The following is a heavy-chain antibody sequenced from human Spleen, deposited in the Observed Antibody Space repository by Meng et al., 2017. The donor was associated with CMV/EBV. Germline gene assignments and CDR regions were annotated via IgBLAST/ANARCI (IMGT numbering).Heavy chain of an antibody. D-gene: IGHD2-21*01. V-gene: IGHV3-7*04. CDR1: GFTFSGYW. CDR3: ARGDWSKSYAFDY. J-gene: IGHJ4*02. CDR2: IKQDGSEK. Sequence: GESLKISCAASGFTFSGYWMSWVRQAPGKGLEWVANIKQDGSEKYYVDSVKGRFTISRDNAKKSLYLQMNSLRAEDTAVYYCARGDWSKSYAFDYWGQGTLVTVSS.